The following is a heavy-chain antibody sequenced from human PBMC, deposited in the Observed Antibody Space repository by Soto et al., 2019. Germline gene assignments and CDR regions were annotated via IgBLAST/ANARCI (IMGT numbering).Heavy chain of an antibody. V-gene: IGHV3-21*01. J-gene: IGHJ3*02. CDR1: GFTFSSYS. CDR2: ISSSSYI. D-gene: IGHD5-12*01. CDR3: AREGRGYSSYDDAFDI. Sequence: GGSLRLSCAASGFTFSSYSMNWVRQAPGKGLEWVSSISSSSYIYYADSVKARFTISRDNAKNSLYLQMNNLRAEDTAVYYCAREGRGYSSYDDAFDIWGQGTMVTVSS.